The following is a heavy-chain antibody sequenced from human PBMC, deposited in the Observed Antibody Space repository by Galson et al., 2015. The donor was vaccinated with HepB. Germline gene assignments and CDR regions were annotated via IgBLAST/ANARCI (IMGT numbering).Heavy chain of an antibody. CDR3: ARTYYDFWSGYGAFDI. J-gene: IGHJ3*02. CDR2: ISANSGNT. D-gene: IGHD3-3*01. Sequence: SVKVSCKASGYTFTSNGISWVRQAAGQGLEWMGWISANSGNTNYAQKVQGRVTMTTDTSTSTAYMELSSLRSEDTAVYYCARTYYDFWSGYGAFDIWGQGTMVTVSS. CDR1: GYTFTSNG. V-gene: IGHV1-18*04.